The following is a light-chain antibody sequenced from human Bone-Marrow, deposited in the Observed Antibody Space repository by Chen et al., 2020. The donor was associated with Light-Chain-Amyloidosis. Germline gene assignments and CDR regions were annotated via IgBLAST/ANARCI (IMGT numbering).Light chain of an antibody. V-gene: IGLV3-25*03. CDR2: RDT. Sequence: SYELTQSPSVSVSPRQTARITCSGDDLPTKYAYWYQQKPGQAPVLGIHRDTERPSGISERFSGSSPGTTATLTISGVQAEDEADYHCQSADSSGTYEVIFGGGTKLTVL. CDR1: DLPTKY. CDR3: QSADSSGTYEVI. J-gene: IGLJ2*01.